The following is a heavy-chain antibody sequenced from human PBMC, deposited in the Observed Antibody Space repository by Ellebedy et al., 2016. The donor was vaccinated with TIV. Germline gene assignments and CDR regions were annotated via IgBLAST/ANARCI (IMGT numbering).Heavy chain of an antibody. J-gene: IGHJ4*02. V-gene: IGHV1-18*01. CDR2: INAYNGNT. D-gene: IGHD6-6*01. Sequence: ASVKVSCKASGYTFTSYGIRWVRQAPGQGLEWMGWINAYNGNTNYAQKLQGRVTMTTDTSTSTAYMELRSLRSEDTAVYYCAREAHPGDYFDYWGQGTLVTVSS. CDR3: AREAHPGDYFDY. CDR1: GYTFTSYG.